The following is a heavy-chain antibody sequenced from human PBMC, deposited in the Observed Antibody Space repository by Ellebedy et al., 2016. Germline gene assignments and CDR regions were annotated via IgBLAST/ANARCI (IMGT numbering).Heavy chain of an antibody. Sequence: GGSLRLXXVASGVTFSSYAMHWVRQAPGKGLEWVASVSYDGNYKYYADSVKGRFTISRDNSKNTLYLQMNSLRAEDTAVYYCAKRNRPLAHYYYMDVWGKGTTVTVSS. CDR2: VSYDGNYK. CDR1: GVTFSSYA. J-gene: IGHJ6*03. CDR3: AKRNRPLAHYYYMDV. V-gene: IGHV3-30-3*02. D-gene: IGHD1-14*01.